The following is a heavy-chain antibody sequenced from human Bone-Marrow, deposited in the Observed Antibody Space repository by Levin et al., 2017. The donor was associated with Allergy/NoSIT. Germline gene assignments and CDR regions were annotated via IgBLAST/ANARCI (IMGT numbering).Heavy chain of an antibody. CDR2: ISYDGSKK. V-gene: IGHV3-30*18. CDR1: GFTFDHYG. Sequence: GGSLRLSCAASGFTFDHYGMHWVRQAPGKGLEWVAIISYDGSKKYYVDSVQGRFTISRDNSKNTLYLQMNSLRADDTALYYCAKENHGWGPKAYNWIDPWGQGTLVTVSS. J-gene: IGHJ5*02. CDR3: AKENHGWGPKAYNWIDP. D-gene: IGHD3-16*01.